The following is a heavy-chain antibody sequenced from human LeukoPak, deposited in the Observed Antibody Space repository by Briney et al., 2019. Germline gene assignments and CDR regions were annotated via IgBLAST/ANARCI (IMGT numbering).Heavy chain of an antibody. CDR3: ARVIYDILTGRFDAFDI. Sequence: SETLSLTCTVSGGSISSSSYYWGWIRQPPGKGLEWIGSIYYSGSTYYNPSLKSRVTISVDTSKNQFSLKLSSVTAADTAVYYCARVIYDILTGRFDAFDIWGQGTMVTVSS. J-gene: IGHJ3*02. CDR1: GGSISSSSYY. CDR2: IYYSGST. D-gene: IGHD3-9*01. V-gene: IGHV4-39*01.